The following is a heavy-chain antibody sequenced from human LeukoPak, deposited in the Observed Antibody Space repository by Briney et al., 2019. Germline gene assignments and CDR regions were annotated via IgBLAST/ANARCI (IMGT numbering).Heavy chain of an antibody. V-gene: IGHV4-34*01. D-gene: IGHD3-22*01. CDR2: INHSGST. Sequence: SETLSLTCAVYGGSFSGYYWSWIRQPPGKRLEWIGEINHSGSTNYNPSLKSRVTISVDTSKNQFSLKLSSVTAADTAVYYCARRPYYYDSSGRKDLFDYWGQGTLVTVSS. CDR3: ARRPYYYDSSGRKDLFDY. CDR1: GGSFSGYY. J-gene: IGHJ4*02.